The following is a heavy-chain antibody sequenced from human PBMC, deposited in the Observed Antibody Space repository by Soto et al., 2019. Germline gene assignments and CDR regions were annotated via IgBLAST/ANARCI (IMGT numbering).Heavy chain of an antibody. J-gene: IGHJ3*02. D-gene: IGHD4-17*01. Sequence: QVQLVQSGAEVKKPGASVKVSCKASGYTFTGYYMHWVRQAPGQGLAWMGWINPNSGGTNYAQKFQGWVTMTRDTSISTAYMELSRLRSDDTAVYYCARAHGDSWGAFDIWGQGTMVTVSS. V-gene: IGHV1-2*04. CDR1: GYTFTGYY. CDR3: ARAHGDSWGAFDI. CDR2: INPNSGGT.